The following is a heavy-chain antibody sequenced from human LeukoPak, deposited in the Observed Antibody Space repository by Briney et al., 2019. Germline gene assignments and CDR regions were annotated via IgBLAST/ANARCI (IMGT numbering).Heavy chain of an antibody. Sequence: ASVKVSCKASGYTFTSYGISWVRQAPGQGLEWIGWISAYNGNTNYAQKLQGRVTMTTDTSTSTAYMELRSLRSDDTAVYYCARVLAASPRRRYFDYWGQGTLVTVSS. D-gene: IGHD6-13*01. CDR1: GYTFTSYG. J-gene: IGHJ4*02. CDR3: ARVLAASPRRRYFDY. CDR2: ISAYNGNT. V-gene: IGHV1-18*01.